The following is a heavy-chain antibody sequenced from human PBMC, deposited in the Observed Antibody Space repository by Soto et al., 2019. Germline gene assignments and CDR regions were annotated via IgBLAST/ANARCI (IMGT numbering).Heavy chain of an antibody. CDR1: GVTLTNVW. CDR3: AKNPGYYYDSTGYHFDY. V-gene: IGHV3-15*07. CDR2: IKSKTDGGTT. D-gene: IGHD3-22*01. Sequence: RLSCAVSGVTLTNVWMNWVRQAPGKGPEWVGRIKSKTDGGTTYYADSVKGRFTISRDNSKNTLYLQMNSLRAEDTAVYYCAKNPGYYYDSTGYHFDYWGQGTLVTVSS. J-gene: IGHJ4*02.